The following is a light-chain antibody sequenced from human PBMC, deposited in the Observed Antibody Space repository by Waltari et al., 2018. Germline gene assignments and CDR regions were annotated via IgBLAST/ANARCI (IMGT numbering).Light chain of an antibody. CDR2: DAS. CDR3: QQRSNWPLIT. CDR1: QSVINY. J-gene: IGKJ5*01. Sequence: EIVLTQSPATLSLSPGERATFSCRASQSVINYLAWYQQKPGQAPRLLIYDASNRATDIPARFSGSGSGTDFTLTISSLEPEDFAVYYCQQRSNWPLITFGQGTRLEIK. V-gene: IGKV3-11*01.